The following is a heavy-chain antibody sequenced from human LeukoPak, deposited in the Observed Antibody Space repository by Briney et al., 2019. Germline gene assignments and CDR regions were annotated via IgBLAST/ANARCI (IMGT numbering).Heavy chain of an antibody. J-gene: IGHJ4*02. Sequence: GGSLRLSCAASGFTFSNAWMSWVRQAPGKGLEWVGRIKSKTDGGTTDYAAPVKGRFTISRDDSKNTLYLQMNSLKTEDTAVYYCTTDPGYSYGYRGGEGGQGTLVTVSS. CDR2: IKSKTDGGTT. CDR3: TTDPGYSYGYRGGE. V-gene: IGHV3-15*01. D-gene: IGHD5-18*01. CDR1: GFTFSNAW.